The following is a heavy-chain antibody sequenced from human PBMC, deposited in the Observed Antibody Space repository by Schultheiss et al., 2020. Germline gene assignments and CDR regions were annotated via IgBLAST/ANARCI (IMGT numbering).Heavy chain of an antibody. CDR2: ISSSSSYI. CDR1: GFTFSSYA. J-gene: IGHJ3*02. D-gene: IGHD4-23*01. CDR3: ARGMLTHAFDI. V-gene: IGHV3-21*01. Sequence: GGSLRLSCAASGFTFSSYAMHWVRQAPGKGLEWVSSISSSSSYIYYADSVKGRFTISRDNAKNSLYLQMNSLRAEDTAVYYCARGMLTHAFDIWGQGTMVTVSS.